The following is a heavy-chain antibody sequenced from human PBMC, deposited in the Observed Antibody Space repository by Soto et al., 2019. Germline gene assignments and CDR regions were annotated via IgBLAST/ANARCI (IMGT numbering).Heavy chain of an antibody. Sequence: GGSLRLSCAASGFTFSSYGMHWVRQAPGKGLEWVAVIWYDGSNKYYADSVKGRFTISRDNSKNTLYLQMNSLRAEDTAVYYCARPMTTVTLYFDYWGQGTLVTVSS. D-gene: IGHD4-17*01. CDR2: IWYDGSNK. V-gene: IGHV3-33*01. J-gene: IGHJ4*02. CDR1: GFTFSSYG. CDR3: ARPMTTVTLYFDY.